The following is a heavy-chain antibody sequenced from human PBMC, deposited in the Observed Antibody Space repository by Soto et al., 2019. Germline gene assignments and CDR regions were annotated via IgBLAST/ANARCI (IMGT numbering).Heavy chain of an antibody. V-gene: IGHV1-18*01. D-gene: IGHD2-15*01. Sequence: ASVKVSCKASGYTFTSYGISWVRQAPGQGLEWMGWISAYNGNTNYAQKLQGRVTMTTDTSTSTAYMELRSLRSDDTAVYYCAREKFGRSGGSCYYYWGQGTLVTVSS. CDR1: GYTFTSYG. J-gene: IGHJ4*02. CDR3: AREKFGRSGGSCYYY. CDR2: ISAYNGNT.